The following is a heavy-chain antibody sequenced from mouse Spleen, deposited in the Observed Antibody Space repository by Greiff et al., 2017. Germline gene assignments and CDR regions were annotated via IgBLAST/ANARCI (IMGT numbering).Heavy chain of an antibody. CDR2: ISSGGGNT. CDR3: ASYGDYDYFDY. CDR1: GFTFSSYT. D-gene: IGHD2-13*01. Sequence: EVMLVESGGGLVKPGGSLKLSCAASGFTFSSYTMSWVRQTPAKRLEWVATISSGGGNTYYPDSVKGRFTISRDNARNTLYLQMSSLRSEDTAMYYCASYGDYDYFDYWGQGTTLTVSS. V-gene: IGHV5-9*03. J-gene: IGHJ2*01.